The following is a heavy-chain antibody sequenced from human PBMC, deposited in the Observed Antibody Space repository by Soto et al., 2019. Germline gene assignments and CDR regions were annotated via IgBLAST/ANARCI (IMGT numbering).Heavy chain of an antibody. Sequence: GGSLSLSCAASGFPFSSYSMNWVRQAPGKGLEWVSYIRSSSSTIYYADSVKGRFTISRDNAKNSLYLQMDSLRDEDTAVYYCARDQVETVMEGRLTAVSLLGYYGMDIWGQGTTVTVSS. CDR2: IRSSSSTI. V-gene: IGHV3-48*02. J-gene: IGHJ6*02. CDR3: ARDQVETVMEGRLTAVSLLGYYGMDI. CDR1: GFPFSSYS. D-gene: IGHD5-18*01.